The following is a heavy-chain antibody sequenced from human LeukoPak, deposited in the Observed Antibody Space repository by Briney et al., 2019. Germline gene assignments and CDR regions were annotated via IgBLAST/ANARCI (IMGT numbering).Heavy chain of an antibody. J-gene: IGHJ4*02. CDR2: ISSSSSYI. CDR3: ARVPTLGDFWSGYHDY. CDR1: GFTFSSYS. V-gene: IGHV3-21*01. D-gene: IGHD3-3*01. Sequence: GGSLRLSCAASGFTFSSYSMNWVRQAPGKGLEWVSSISSSSSYIYYADSVKGRFTISRDNAENSLYLQMNSLRAEDTAVYYCARVPTLGDFWSGYHDYWGQGTLVTVSS.